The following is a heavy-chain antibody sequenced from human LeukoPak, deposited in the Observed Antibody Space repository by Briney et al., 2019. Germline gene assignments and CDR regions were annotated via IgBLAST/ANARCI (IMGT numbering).Heavy chain of an antibody. V-gene: IGHV3-21*04. CDR1: GFTFSSYS. CDR2: ISSSSSYI. Sequence: GGSLRLSCAASGFTFSSYSMNWVRQAPGKGLEWVSSISSSSSYIYYADSVKGRFTISRDNSKNTLYLQMNSLRAEDTAVYYCAKVGGVDILTGYYSYPYYFDYWGQGTLVTVSS. D-gene: IGHD3-9*01. J-gene: IGHJ4*02. CDR3: AKVGGVDILTGYYSYPYYFDY.